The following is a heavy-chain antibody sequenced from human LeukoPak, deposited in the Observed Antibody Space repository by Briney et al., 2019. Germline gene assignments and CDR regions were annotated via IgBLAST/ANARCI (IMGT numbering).Heavy chain of an antibody. Sequence: ASVKVSCKASGYTFTSYYMHWVRQAPGQGLEWMGIINPSGGSTSYAQKFQGRVTMTRDTSTSTVYMELSSLRSDDTAVYYCARGGGLGYCSSTSCYWFDPWGQGTLVAVSS. CDR3: ARGGGLGYCSSTSCYWFDP. V-gene: IGHV1-46*01. J-gene: IGHJ5*02. CDR1: GYTFTSYY. CDR2: INPSGGST. D-gene: IGHD2-2*01.